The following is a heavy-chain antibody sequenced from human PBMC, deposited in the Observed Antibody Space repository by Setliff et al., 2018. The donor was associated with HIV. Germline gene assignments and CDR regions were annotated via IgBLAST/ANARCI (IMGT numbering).Heavy chain of an antibody. D-gene: IGHD6-19*01. Sequence: SETLSLTCSVSGGSITNYYWGWIRQSPGKGLEWIGHVYTTGGTNYNPSLESRLTISVDTSRNQFSLKLSSVTAADTAVYYCARHWSGYSSGWYGEELDYWGQGTLVTVSS. CDR2: VYTTGGT. CDR1: GGSITNYY. V-gene: IGHV4-59*08. J-gene: IGHJ4*02. CDR3: ARHWSGYSSGWYGEELDY.